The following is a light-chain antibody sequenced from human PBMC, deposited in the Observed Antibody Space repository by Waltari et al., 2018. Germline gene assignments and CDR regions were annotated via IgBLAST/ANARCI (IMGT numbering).Light chain of an antibody. CDR3: QSYDSGLSGSV. J-gene: IGLJ2*01. V-gene: IGLV1-40*01. Sequence: QSVLTQPPSVSGAPGQRVTIPCAGSSSNLGAGYDVHCYHQLPGTAPKLLIFGNTNRPSGVPDRFSGSKSGTSASLAITGLQAEDEAYYYCQSYDSGLSGSVFGGGTKVTVL. CDR2: GNT. CDR1: SSNLGAGYD.